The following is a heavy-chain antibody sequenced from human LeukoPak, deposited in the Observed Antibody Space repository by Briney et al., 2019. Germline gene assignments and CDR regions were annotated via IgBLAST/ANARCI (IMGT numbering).Heavy chain of an antibody. J-gene: IGHJ4*02. D-gene: IGHD3-9*01. CDR1: GFTFSSYG. CDR3: AKDSLAGYLRGYFDD. V-gene: IGHV3-30*18. CDR2: ISYDGTNK. Sequence: GGSLRLSCAASGFTFSSYGMHWVRQAPGKGLEWVAVISYDGTNKYYTDSVKGRFTISRDNSKNTLYLQMNSLRPEDTAVYYCAKDSLAGYLRGYFDDWGQGTQVTVSS.